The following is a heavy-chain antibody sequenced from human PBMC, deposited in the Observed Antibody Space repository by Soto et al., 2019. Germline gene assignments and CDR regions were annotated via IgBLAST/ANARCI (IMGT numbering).Heavy chain of an antibody. V-gene: IGHV4-4*02. CDR3: ASRVVGATFEYFQH. D-gene: IGHD1-26*01. CDR2: IYHSGST. CDR1: GGSISSSNW. J-gene: IGHJ1*01. Sequence: QVQLQESGPGLVKPSGTLSLTCAVSGGSISSSNWWSWVRQPPGQGLEWIGEIYHSGSTNYNPSLKRRVTISVDQSKNQFSLKLSSVTAADTAVYYCASRVVGATFEYFQHWGQGTLVTVSS.